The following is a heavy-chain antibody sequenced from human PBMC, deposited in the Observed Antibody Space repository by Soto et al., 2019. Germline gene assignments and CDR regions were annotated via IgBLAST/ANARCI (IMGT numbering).Heavy chain of an antibody. J-gene: IGHJ3*02. D-gene: IGHD3-22*01. CDR1: GGSISSYY. CDR2: IYYSGST. V-gene: IGHV4-59*08. Sequence: SETLSLTCTVSGGSISSYYWSWIRQPPGKGLEWIGYIYYSGSTNYNPSLKSRVTISVDTSKNQFSLKLSSVTAADTAVYYCARHDDSRRAFDIWGQGTMVTVSS. CDR3: ARHDDSRRAFDI.